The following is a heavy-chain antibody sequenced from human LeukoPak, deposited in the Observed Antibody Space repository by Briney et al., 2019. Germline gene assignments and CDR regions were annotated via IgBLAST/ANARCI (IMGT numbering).Heavy chain of an antibody. CDR2: ISSSSSYI. Sequence: GGTLRLSCAASGFTFSNFGMSWVRQAPGKGLEWVSSISSSSSYIYYADSVKGRFTISRDNAKNSLYLQMNSLRAEDTAVYYCARAHTPGYCSGGSCQEDIWGQGTMVTVSS. CDR1: GFTFSNFG. V-gene: IGHV3-21*01. J-gene: IGHJ3*02. D-gene: IGHD2-15*01. CDR3: ARAHTPGYCSGGSCQEDI.